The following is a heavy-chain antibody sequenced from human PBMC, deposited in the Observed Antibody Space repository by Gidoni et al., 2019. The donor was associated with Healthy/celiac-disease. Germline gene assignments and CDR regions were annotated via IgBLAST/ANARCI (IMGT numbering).Heavy chain of an antibody. J-gene: IGHJ5*02. D-gene: IGHD3-3*01. Sequence: EVQLVESGGGLVQPGGSLRLSCAASGFTFSSSWMSWVRQAPGKGLEWVANIKQDGSEKYYVDSVKGRFTISRDNAKNSLYLQMNSLRAEDTAVYYCARDQGYDFWSGDWFDPWGQGTLVTVSS. CDR2: IKQDGSEK. CDR3: ARDQGYDFWSGDWFDP. V-gene: IGHV3-7*01. CDR1: GFTFSSSW.